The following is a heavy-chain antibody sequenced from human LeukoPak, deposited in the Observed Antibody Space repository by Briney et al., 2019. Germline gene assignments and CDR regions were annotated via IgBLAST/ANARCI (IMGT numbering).Heavy chain of an antibody. CDR3: ASSRSSSGWSLIDY. V-gene: IGHV4-59*01. D-gene: IGHD6-19*01. CDR1: GGSINSYY. CDR2: IYYSGST. J-gene: IGHJ4*02. Sequence: SETLPLTCTVSGGSINSYYWSWIRQPPGKGLEWVGYIYYSGSTNYKPFLKRRVTISVDTSKNQFSLKVSSVTAADTAVYYCASSRSSSGWSLIDYWGQGALVTASS.